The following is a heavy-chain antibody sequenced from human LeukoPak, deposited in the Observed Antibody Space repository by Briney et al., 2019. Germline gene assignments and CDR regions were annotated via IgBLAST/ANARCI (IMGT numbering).Heavy chain of an antibody. CDR2: IYPGGSDT. D-gene: IGHD6-19*01. V-gene: IGHV5-51*01. Sequence: GESLKISCKGSGYSFTSYWIGWVRQMPGKGLEWMGIIYPGGSDTKYSPSFQGQVTISADKSINTAYLQWSSLKASDTAMYYCARLDSSVLDPWGQGTLVTVSS. CDR3: ARLDSSVLDP. CDR1: GYSFTSYW. J-gene: IGHJ5*02.